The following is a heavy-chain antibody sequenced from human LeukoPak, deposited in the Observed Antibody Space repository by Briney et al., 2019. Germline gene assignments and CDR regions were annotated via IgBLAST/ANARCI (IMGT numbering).Heavy chain of an antibody. D-gene: IGHD2-21*01. V-gene: IGHV1-69*01. CDR3: ARDTSEFRSLIPH. J-gene: IGHJ1*01. CDR1: GGTFSNYA. Sequence: SAKVSCTASGGTFSNYAISWVRQAPGQGLEWMGGIIPIFGTANYAQKFQGRVTITADESTSTAYMELSSLRSEDTAVYYCARDTSEFRSLIPHWGQGTLVTVSS. CDR2: IIPIFGTA.